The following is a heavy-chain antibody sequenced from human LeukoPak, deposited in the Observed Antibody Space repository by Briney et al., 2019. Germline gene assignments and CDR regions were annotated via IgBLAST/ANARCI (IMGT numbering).Heavy chain of an antibody. CDR1: GGSFSGYY. J-gene: IGHJ4*02. V-gene: IGHV4-34*01. Sequence: PSETLSLTCAVYGGSFSGYYWSWIRQPPGKGLEWIGEINHSGSTNYNPSLKSRVTISVDTSKNQFSLKLSSVTAADTAVYYCARQTGSGLFILPGGQGTLVTASS. CDR3: ARQTGSGLFILP. D-gene: IGHD3/OR15-3a*01. CDR2: INHSGST.